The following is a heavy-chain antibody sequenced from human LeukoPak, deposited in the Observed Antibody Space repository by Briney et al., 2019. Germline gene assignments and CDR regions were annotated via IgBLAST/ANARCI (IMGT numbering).Heavy chain of an antibody. J-gene: IGHJ4*02. Sequence: PSENLSLTCAVYGGSFSGYDWSWIRLPPGKGLEWIGEINHSGSTNYNPSLKSRVTISVDTSKNQFSLKLSSVTAADTAVYYCARGPWVDYWGQGTLVTVSS. CDR1: GGSFSGYD. D-gene: IGHD7-27*01. CDR2: INHSGST. V-gene: IGHV4-34*01. CDR3: ARGPWVDY.